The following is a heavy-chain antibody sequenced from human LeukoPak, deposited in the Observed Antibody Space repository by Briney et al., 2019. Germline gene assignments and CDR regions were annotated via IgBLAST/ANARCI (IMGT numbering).Heavy chain of an antibody. CDR1: NGSFNSYY. Sequence: SDTLSLTCTVSNGSFNSYYWSWIRQPAGKGLEWIGRIYTSGSTNYNPSLKSRVTMSVDTSKNQFSLKLSSVPAADTAVYYCARDGGRAGYYYYYMDVWGKGTTVTVSS. CDR3: ARDGGRAGYYYYYMDV. D-gene: IGHD3-10*01. CDR2: IYTSGST. V-gene: IGHV4-4*07. J-gene: IGHJ6*03.